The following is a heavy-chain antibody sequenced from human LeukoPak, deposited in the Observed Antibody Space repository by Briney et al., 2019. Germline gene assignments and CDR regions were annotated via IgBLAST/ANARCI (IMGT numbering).Heavy chain of an antibody. D-gene: IGHD3-16*01. CDR3: AREFSDRLSLDP. Sequence: SETLSLTCSVSGGSISNYYYSWIRQAAGKGLEWIGRIYTSGSTKYNPSLKSRVIISVDRSKKQVSLKLSSVTAADTAVYYCAREFSDRLSLDPWGQGTLVTVSS. CDR1: GGSISNYY. V-gene: IGHV4-4*07. J-gene: IGHJ5*02. CDR2: IYTSGST.